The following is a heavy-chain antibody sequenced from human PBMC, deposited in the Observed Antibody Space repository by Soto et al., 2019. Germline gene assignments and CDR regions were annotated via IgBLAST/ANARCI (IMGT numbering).Heavy chain of an antibody. V-gene: IGHV4-31*01. CDR1: GGSISSGGYC. CDR3: ARGVLH. J-gene: IGHJ4*02. Sequence: QVQLQESGPGLVKPSQTLSLTCTVSGGSISSGGYCWSWIRQHPGKGLEWIGCINYSGSTYYNPXLXSXVTISVDTSKNQFSLNLSSVTAADTAVYYCARGVLHWGQGTLVTVSS. CDR2: INYSGST.